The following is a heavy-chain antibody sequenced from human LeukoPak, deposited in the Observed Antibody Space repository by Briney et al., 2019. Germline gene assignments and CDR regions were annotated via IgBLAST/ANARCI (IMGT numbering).Heavy chain of an antibody. J-gene: IGHJ4*02. CDR3: ARVDTAMVRNFDY. V-gene: IGHV4-34*01. CDR1: GGSFSGYY. D-gene: IGHD5-18*01. CDR2: VNHSGST. Sequence: SETLSLTCAVYGGSFSGYYWSRIRQPPGKGLEWIGEVNHSGSTNYNPSLKSRVTISVDTSKNQFSLKLSSVTAADTAVYYCARVDTAMVRNFDYWGQGTLVTVSS.